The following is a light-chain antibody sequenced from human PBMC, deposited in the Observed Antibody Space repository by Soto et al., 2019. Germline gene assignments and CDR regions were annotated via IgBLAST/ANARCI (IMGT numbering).Light chain of an antibody. Sequence: DIQLTQSPSFLSASVGDRVTITCRASQGISSYLAWYQQKPGKAPKLLIYAASTLQSGVPSRFSGSGSGTELTLTISSLQPEDVATYYCQQLNSYPLTFGGGTKVEIK. CDR2: AAS. CDR3: QQLNSYPLT. CDR1: QGISSY. J-gene: IGKJ4*01. V-gene: IGKV1-9*01.